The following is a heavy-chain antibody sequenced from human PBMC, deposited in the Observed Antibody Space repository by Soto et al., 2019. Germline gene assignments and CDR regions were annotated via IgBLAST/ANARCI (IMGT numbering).Heavy chain of an antibody. V-gene: IGHV4-59*01. J-gene: IGHJ4*02. Sequence: PSETLSLTCTVSGGSISSYYWSWIRQPPGKGLEWIGYIYYSGSTNYNPSLKSRVTISVDTSKNQFSRKLSSVTAADTAVYYCARAGYGDYFDYWGQGTLVTVSS. CDR1: GGSISSYY. CDR3: ARAGYGDYFDY. CDR2: IYYSGST. D-gene: IGHD4-17*01.